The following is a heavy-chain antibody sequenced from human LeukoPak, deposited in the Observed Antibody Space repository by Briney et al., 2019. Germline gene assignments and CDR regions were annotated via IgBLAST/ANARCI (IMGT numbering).Heavy chain of an antibody. CDR2: ISSSSSTI. CDR3: ARDPYYYDSSGDH. CDR1: GFTFSVYS. J-gene: IGHJ4*02. V-gene: IGHV3-48*01. D-gene: IGHD3-22*01. Sequence: GGSLRLFCAASGFTFSVYSMNWVRQAPGKGLEWVSYISSSSSTIYYADSVKGRFTISRDNAKNSLYLQMNSLRAEDTAVYYCARDPYYYDSSGDHWGQGTLVTVSS.